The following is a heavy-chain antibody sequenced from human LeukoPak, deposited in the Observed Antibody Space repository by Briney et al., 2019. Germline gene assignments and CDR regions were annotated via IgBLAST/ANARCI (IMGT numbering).Heavy chain of an antibody. CDR2: ISYDGSNK. D-gene: IGHD2-2*01. V-gene: IGHV3-30*18. J-gene: IGHJ6*02. CDR3: AKDLSVVVPAAIGMDV. Sequence: PGRSLRLSCAASGFTFSSYGMHWVRQAPGKGLEWVAVISYDGSNKYYADSVKGRFTISRDNSKNTLYLQVNSLRAEDTAVYYCAKDLSVVVPAAIGMDVWGQGTTVTVSS. CDR1: GFTFSSYG.